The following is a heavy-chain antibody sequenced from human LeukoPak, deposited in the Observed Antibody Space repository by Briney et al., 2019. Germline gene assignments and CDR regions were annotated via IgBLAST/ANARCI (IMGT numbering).Heavy chain of an antibody. Sequence: SETLSLTCTVSGGSISNYYWGWIRQPPGKGLEWIGCIYYSGSTNYNPSLKSRVTMSVDTSKNHFSLNLRSVTAADTAVYYCARVGPYSNRLDSWGQGTLVTVSS. CDR2: IYYSGST. CDR3: ARVGPYSNRLDS. D-gene: IGHD4-11*01. V-gene: IGHV4-59*01. J-gene: IGHJ5*01. CDR1: GGSISNYY.